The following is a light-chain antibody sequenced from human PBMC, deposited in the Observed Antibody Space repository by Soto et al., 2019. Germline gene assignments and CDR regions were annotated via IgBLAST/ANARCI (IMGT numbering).Light chain of an antibody. CDR1: QDISNY. CDR3: QQYDNLPWV. J-gene: IGKJ4*01. Sequence: DIQMTQSPSSLSASVGDRVTITCQASQDISNYLNWYQQKPGKAPKLLIYDASNLETGVPSRFSGSGSGTDFTFTISSLQAEDIATYYCQQYDNLPWVFGGGTKVEIK. V-gene: IGKV1-33*01. CDR2: DAS.